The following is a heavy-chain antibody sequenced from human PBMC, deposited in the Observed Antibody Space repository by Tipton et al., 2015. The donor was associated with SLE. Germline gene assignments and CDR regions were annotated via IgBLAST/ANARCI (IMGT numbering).Heavy chain of an antibody. V-gene: IGHV4-61*02. Sequence: TLSLTCTVSGGSISSGGYSWSWIRQPAGMGLEWIGRLYNTGRTNYNPSLESRVTMSVDTSKNQFSLKLSSVTAADTAMYYCVRERKYVVRFRELVAPDLWGQGTAITVSS. CDR2: LYNTGRT. J-gene: IGHJ3*01. CDR3: VRERKYVVRFRELVAPDL. CDR1: GGSISSGGYS. D-gene: IGHD1-26*01.